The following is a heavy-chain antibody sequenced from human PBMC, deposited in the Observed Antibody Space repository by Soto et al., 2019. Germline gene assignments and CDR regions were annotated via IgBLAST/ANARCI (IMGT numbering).Heavy chain of an antibody. CDR3: VKDLLHNTVTTCGS. J-gene: IGHJ5*02. CDR1: GFTFDSYG. V-gene: IGHV3-30*18. D-gene: IGHD4-17*01. Sequence: QVQLVESGGGVVQPGRSLRLSCAASGFTFDSYGMHWVRQAPGKGLEWVAVISSDGNNKYYADSVKGRFSIYRDNFNNILYLQMSSLRVEDTAVYYCVKDLLHNTVTTCGSWGQGPLVTVSS. CDR2: ISSDGNNK.